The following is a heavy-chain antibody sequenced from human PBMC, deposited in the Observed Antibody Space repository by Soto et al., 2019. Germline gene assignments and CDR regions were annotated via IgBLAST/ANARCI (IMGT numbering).Heavy chain of an antibody. CDR3: AKSGQPPGRSWFDP. V-gene: IGHV4-39*01. Sequence: SETLSLTCTVSGGSINNDNYFWGWIRQPPGKGPEWIGTIYYTGSTYYNPSLKSRVTISVDTSKNRFSLRLSSMTAADTAVYYCAKSGQPPGRSWFDPWGQGSLVTVSS. J-gene: IGHJ5*02. CDR2: IYYTGST. D-gene: IGHD2-2*01. CDR1: GGSINNDNYF.